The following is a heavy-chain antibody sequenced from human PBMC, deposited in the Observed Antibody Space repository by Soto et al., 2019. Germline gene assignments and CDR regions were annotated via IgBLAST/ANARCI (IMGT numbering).Heavy chain of an antibody. J-gene: IGHJ6*02. CDR2: ISSSSSTI. CDR3: ARDRSCSSTSCYKGYYYYGMDV. Sequence: PGGSLRLSCAASGFTFSSYSMNWVRQAPGQGLEWVSYISSSSSTIYYADSVKGRFTISRDNAKNSLYLQMNSLRDEDTAVYYCARDRSCSSTSCYKGYYYYGMDVWGQGTTVTVSS. V-gene: IGHV3-48*02. CDR1: GFTFSSYS. D-gene: IGHD2-2*02.